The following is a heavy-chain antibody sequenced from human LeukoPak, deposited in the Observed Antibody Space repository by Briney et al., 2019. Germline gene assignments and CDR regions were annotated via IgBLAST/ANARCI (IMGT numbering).Heavy chain of an antibody. Sequence: SETLSLTXTVSGDSIRSSSYYWGWIRQPPGKGLEWIGSIYYSGSTYYNPSLKSRVTISVDTSKNQFSLKLSSVTAADTAVYYCARLAGFYSKTTDYWGQGTLVTVSS. J-gene: IGHJ4*02. V-gene: IGHV4-39*01. D-gene: IGHD1-14*01. CDR3: ARLAGFYSKTTDY. CDR1: GDSIRSSSYY. CDR2: IYYSGST.